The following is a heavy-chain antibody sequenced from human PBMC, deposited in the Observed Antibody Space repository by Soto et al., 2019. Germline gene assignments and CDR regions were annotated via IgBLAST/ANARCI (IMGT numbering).Heavy chain of an antibody. D-gene: IGHD3-9*01. J-gene: IGHJ6*02. CDR3: ATRTSYYDISLPPYYYYGMDV. CDR2: FDPEDGET. V-gene: IGHV1-24*01. CDR1: GYTLTELS. Sequence: ASVKVSCKVSGYTLTELSMHWVRQAPGKGLEWMGGFDPEDGETIYAQKFQGRVTMTEDTSTDTAYMELSSLRSEDTAVYYCATRTSYYDISLPPYYYYGMDVWGQGTTVTVSS.